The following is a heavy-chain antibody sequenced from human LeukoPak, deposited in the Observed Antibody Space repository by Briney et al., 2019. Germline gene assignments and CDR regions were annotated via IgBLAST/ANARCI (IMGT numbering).Heavy chain of an antibody. CDR1: GGSISSSNW. CDR3: ARIRKGTFDY. D-gene: IGHD1-1*01. J-gene: IGHJ4*02. Sequence: SETLSLTCAVSGGSISSSNWWSWVRQPPGKGLEWIGEIYHSGSTNYNPSLKSRVTISVDTSKNQFSLKLSSVTAADTAVYYCARIRKGTFDYWGQGTLVTVSS. V-gene: IGHV4-4*02. CDR2: IYHSGST.